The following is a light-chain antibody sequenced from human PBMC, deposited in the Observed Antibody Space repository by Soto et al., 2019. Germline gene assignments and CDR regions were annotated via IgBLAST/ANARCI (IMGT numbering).Light chain of an antibody. CDR2: GAS. CDR1: QSVTSNY. J-gene: IGKJ1*01. Sequence: EIVMTQSPATLSVSPVERATLSFSASQSVTSNYLAWYQQKPGQAPRLLIYGASNRATGIPARFSGSGSGTDFTLTISSLEPEDFAVYYCQQRSNWPWTFGQGTKVDIK. CDR3: QQRSNWPWT. V-gene: IGKV3-11*01.